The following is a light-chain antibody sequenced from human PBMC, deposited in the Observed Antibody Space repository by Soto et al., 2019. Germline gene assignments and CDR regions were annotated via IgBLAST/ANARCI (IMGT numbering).Light chain of an antibody. CDR3: QQLNSYPRT. CDR1: QGISSY. J-gene: IGKJ1*01. Sequence: QLTQSPSSLSASVGDRVTITCRASQGISSYLAWYQQKPGKAPKLLIYAASTLQSGVPSRFSGSGSGTDFTLTISSLQAEDFATYYCQQLNSYPRTFGQGTKVEIK. CDR2: AAS. V-gene: IGKV1-9*01.